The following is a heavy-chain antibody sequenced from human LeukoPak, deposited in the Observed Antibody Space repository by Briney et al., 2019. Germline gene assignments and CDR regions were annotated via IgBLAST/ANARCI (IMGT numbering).Heavy chain of an antibody. D-gene: IGHD1-7*01. Sequence: SETLSLTCTVSGYSISSGYYWGWIRQPPGKGLEWIGEINHSGSTNYNPSLKSRVTISVDTSKNQFSLKLSSVTAADTAVYYCARQDNWNYYYWGQGTLVTVSS. CDR3: ARQDNWNYYY. CDR1: GYSISSGYY. J-gene: IGHJ4*02. V-gene: IGHV4-38-2*02. CDR2: INHSGST.